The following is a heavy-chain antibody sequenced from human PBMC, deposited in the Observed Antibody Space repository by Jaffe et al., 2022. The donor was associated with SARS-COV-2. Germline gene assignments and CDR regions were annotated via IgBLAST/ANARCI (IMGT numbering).Heavy chain of an antibody. V-gene: IGHV4-59*08. CDR2: IYYSGST. D-gene: IGHD1-26*01. CDR3: ARHAEEVGATPGQGGMDV. J-gene: IGHJ6*02. CDR1: GGSISSYY. Sequence: QVQLQESGPGLVKPSETLSLTCTVSGGSISSYYWSWIRQPPGKGLEWIGYIYYSGSTNYNPSLKSRVTISVDTSKNQFSLKLSSVTAADTAVYYCARHAEEVGATPGQGGMDVWGQGTTVTVSS.